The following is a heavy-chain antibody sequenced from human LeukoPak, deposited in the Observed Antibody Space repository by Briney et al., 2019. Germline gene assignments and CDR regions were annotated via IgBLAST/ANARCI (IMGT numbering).Heavy chain of an antibody. V-gene: IGHV4-61*02. D-gene: IGHD4-17*01. J-gene: IGHJ4*02. CDR2: IYTSGST. CDR1: GGSISSGSYY. CDR3: ARGPTVTTRGFDY. Sequence: SETLSLTCTVSGGSISSGSYYWSWIRQPAGKGLEWLGRIYTSGSTNYNPSLKSRVTISVDTSKNQFSLKLSSVTAADTAVYYCARGPTVTTRGFDYWGQGTLVTVSS.